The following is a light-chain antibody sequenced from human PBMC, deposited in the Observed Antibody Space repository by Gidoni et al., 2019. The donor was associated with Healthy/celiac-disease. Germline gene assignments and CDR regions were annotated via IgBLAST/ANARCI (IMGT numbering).Light chain of an antibody. J-gene: IGKJ1*01. Sequence: IVMTQSPLSLPVTPGEPASISCRSSQSPLPSNGNNSLDWYLQNPGQSPQLLIYLGSNRASGVPDRFSGSGSGTDFTLKISRVEAEDVGVYYCMQALQTPRAFGQGTKVEIK. CDR1: QSPLPSNGNNS. CDR2: LGS. V-gene: IGKV2-28*01. CDR3: MQALQTPRA.